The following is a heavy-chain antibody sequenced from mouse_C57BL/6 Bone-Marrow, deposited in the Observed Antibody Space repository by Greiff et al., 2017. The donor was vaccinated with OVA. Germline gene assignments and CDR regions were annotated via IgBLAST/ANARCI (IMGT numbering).Heavy chain of an antibody. Sequence: QVQLQQPGAELVKPGASVKMSCKASGYTFTSYWITWVKQRPGQGLEWIGDIYPGSGSTNYNEKFKSKATLTVDTSSSTAYMQLSSLTSEDSAVYYGARGGGNYGWFAYWGQGTLVTVSA. V-gene: IGHV1-55*01. CDR3: ARGGGNYGWFAY. CDR1: GYTFTSYW. CDR2: IYPGSGST. J-gene: IGHJ3*01. D-gene: IGHD2-1*01.